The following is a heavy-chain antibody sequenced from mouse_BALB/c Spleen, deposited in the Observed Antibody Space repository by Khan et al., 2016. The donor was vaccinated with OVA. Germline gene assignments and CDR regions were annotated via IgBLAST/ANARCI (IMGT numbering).Heavy chain of an antibody. CDR1: GYTFTSYT. J-gene: IGHJ2*01. CDR3: ARTHER. V-gene: IGHV1-4*01. CDR2: INPSSGYT. Sequence: QVQLKESGAELARPGASVKLSCTASGYTFTSYTMPWVKQRPGQGLEWIGYINPSSGYTKYNQKFKDKATLTADKSSSTAYMQLSSLTSEDSAVYYCARTHERWGQGTTVTVSS.